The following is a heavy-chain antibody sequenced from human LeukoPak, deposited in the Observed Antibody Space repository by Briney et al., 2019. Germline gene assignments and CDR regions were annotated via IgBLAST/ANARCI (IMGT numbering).Heavy chain of an antibody. CDR3: ARGVNNWNVDVFDI. D-gene: IGHD1-20*01. J-gene: IGHJ3*02. V-gene: IGHV4-34*01. Sequence: SETLSLICAVYGGSFSGYYWTWIRQPPGKGLEWIGEINHSGSTNYNPSLKSRVTVSVDTSKNQFSLKPSSVTAADTAVYYCARGVNNWNVDVFDIWGQGTMVTVSS. CDR1: GGSFSGYY. CDR2: INHSGST.